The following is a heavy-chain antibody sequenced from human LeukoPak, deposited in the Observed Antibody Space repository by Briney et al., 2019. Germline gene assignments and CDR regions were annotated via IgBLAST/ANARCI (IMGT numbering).Heavy chain of an antibody. CDR2: ISGSGGST. CDR1: GFTFSSYA. D-gene: IGHD6-13*01. J-gene: IGHJ5*02. V-gene: IGHV3-23*01. CDR3: AGIAAAGWFDP. Sequence: PGGTLRLSCAASGFTFSSYAMSWVRQAPGKGLEWVSAISGSGGSTYYADSVKGRFTISRDNAKNSLYLQMNSLRAEDTAVYYCAGIAAAGWFDPWGQGTLVTVSS.